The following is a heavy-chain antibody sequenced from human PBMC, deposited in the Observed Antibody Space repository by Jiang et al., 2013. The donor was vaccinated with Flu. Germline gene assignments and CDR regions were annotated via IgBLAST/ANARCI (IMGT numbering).Heavy chain of an antibody. Sequence: GGSLRLSCAASGFTFSSYWMSWVRQAPGKGLEWVANIKQDGSEKYYVDSVKGRFTISRDNAKNSLYLQMNSLRAEDTAVYYCATPDITMVRGVIIVDYFDYWGQGTLVTVSS. V-gene: IGHV3-7*03. J-gene: IGHJ4*02. CDR2: IKQDGSEK. CDR3: ATPDITMVRGVIIVDYFDY. CDR1: GFTFSSYW. D-gene: IGHD3-10*01.